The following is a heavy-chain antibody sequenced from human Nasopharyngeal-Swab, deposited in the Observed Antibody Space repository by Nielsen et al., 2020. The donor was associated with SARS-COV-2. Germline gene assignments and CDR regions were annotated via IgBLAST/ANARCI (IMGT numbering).Heavy chain of an antibody. V-gene: IGHV3-74*01. CDR2: INGDGSSL. D-gene: IGHD2/OR15-2a*01. CDR3: ARGRGSSTSMIGY. J-gene: IGHJ4*02. Sequence: GESLKISCAASGFTFSNYRMHWVRQAPGKGLVWVSRINGDGSSLNYADFVKGRFTISTDNAKSTLYLEMNSLRAEDTAVYYCARGRGSSTSMIGYWGQGTLVTASS. CDR1: GFTFSNYR.